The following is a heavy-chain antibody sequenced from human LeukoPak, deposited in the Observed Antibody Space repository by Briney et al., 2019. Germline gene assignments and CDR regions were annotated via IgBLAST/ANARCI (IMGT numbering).Heavy chain of an antibody. D-gene: IGHD6-19*01. CDR3: ASSLYSSGVFDY. CDR2: IYYTGST. Sequence: SETLSLTCTVSGGSISSFYWSWIRQPPGKGLEWIGYIYYTGSTNYNSSLKSRVTISVDTSKNQFSLNLSSVTAADTAMYYCASSLYSSGVFDYWGQGTLVTVSS. V-gene: IGHV4-59*01. J-gene: IGHJ4*02. CDR1: GGSISSFY.